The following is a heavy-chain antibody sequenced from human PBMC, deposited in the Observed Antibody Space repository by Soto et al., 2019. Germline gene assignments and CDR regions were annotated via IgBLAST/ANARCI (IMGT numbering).Heavy chain of an antibody. V-gene: IGHV4-39*01. J-gene: IGHJ4*02. CDR3: AIQVVDGAVAGARSFDY. Sequence: SETPSPNRTVPGGPIGSSSLHWGWIRPPPGKGLEWIGSIYYSGSTYYSPSLQSRVTISADTSKNQFSLKLTSVTAADTGVYYCAIQVVDGAVAGARSFDYWGQGTLVTVS. D-gene: IGHD6-19*01. CDR1: GGPIGSSSLH. CDR2: IYYSGST.